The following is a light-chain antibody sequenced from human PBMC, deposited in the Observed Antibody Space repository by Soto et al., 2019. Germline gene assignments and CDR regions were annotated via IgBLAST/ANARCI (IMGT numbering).Light chain of an antibody. V-gene: IGLV2-14*01. CDR1: SSDGGYNY. Sequence: SVLTQPASVSGSPGQSITISCTGTSSDGGYNYVSWYQQNPGKVPKLILYEVNSRPSGVSNRFSGSKSGDTAFLTISGLRAEDEADYYCASSQGTSALAVFGSGTKVTVL. CDR3: ASSQGTSALAV. CDR2: EVN. J-gene: IGLJ1*01.